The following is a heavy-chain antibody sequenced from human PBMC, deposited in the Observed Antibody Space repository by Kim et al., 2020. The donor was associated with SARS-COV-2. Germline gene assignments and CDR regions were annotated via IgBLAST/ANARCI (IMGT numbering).Heavy chain of an antibody. D-gene: IGHD3-10*01. J-gene: IGHJ4*02. CDR2: ISGSGGST. CDR1: GFTFSSYA. V-gene: IGHV3-23*01. CDR3: APRSGELLIWYYFDY. Sequence: GGSLRLSCAASGFTFSSYAMSWVRQAPGKGLEWVSAISGSGGSTYYADSVKGRFTISRDNSKNTLYLQMNSLRAEDTAVYYCAPRSGELLIWYYFDYWGQGTLVTVSS.